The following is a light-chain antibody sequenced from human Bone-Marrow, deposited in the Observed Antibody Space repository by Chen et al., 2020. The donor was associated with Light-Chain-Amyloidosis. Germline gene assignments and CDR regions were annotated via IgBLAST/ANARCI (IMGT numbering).Light chain of an antibody. CDR2: GAS. CDR1: QAVSSN. V-gene: IGKV3-15*01. Sequence: EIVFTPVPATLSVSPGEGGTLSGWASQAVSSNLAWYQQKPCQAPRLLIYGASTRATGVPARFSGSGSGTGFTLTFSSMQSEDSAGNYRQQYNDWPPVYTFGQGTKLEIK. CDR3: QQYNDWPPVYT. J-gene: IGKJ2*01.